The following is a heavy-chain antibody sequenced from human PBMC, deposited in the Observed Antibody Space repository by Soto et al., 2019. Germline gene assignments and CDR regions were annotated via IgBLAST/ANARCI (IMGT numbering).Heavy chain of an antibody. Sequence: GGSLRLSCAASGFTFGSFAMSWVRQAPGKWLEWVSSISGSGAMAYYMESVKGRLTISRDNSKNTLDLQMESLRAEDTATYYCAKTLKFAWQAASYPLFDPWGQGTLVTVSS. CDR2: ISGSGAMA. J-gene: IGHJ5*02. D-gene: IGHD2-15*01. CDR3: AKTLKFAWQAASYPLFDP. CDR1: GFTFGSFA. V-gene: IGHV3-23*01.